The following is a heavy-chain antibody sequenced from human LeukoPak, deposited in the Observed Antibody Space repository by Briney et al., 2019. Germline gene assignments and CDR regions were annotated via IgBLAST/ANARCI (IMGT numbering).Heavy chain of an antibody. Sequence: SETLSLTCAVYGESLSGDYWNWIRQSPGKGLEWIGEIDHSGSTNYNPSLKSRVTISVDTSKNQFSLKLSSVTAADTAVYYCASHPLWNDGIYNWFDPWGQGTLVTVSS. V-gene: IGHV4-34*01. CDR1: GESLSGDY. CDR3: ASHPLWNDGIYNWFDP. J-gene: IGHJ5*02. D-gene: IGHD1-1*01. CDR2: IDHSGST.